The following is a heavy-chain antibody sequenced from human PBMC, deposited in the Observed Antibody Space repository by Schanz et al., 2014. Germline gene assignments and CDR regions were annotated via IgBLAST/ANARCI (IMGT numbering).Heavy chain of an antibody. D-gene: IGHD4-17*01. Sequence: VQLVESGGGWVQPGGSLRLSCAASGFSFSDYYMSWIRQAPGKGLEWISFINTGSNYINYADSVKGRFTISRDNAKNTLYLQMNTLRAEDTAVYYCARKMKLGVYGGKGHDSLDIWGQGTMVTVSS. CDR1: GFSFSDYY. V-gene: IGHV3-11*06. J-gene: IGHJ3*02. CDR2: INTGSNYI. CDR3: ARKMKLGVYGGKGHDSLDI.